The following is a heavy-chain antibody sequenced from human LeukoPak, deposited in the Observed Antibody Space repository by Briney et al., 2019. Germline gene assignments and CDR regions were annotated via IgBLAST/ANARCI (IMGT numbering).Heavy chain of an antibody. J-gene: IGHJ6*03. CDR3: ARDGRIAAGDYYYYYYMDV. Sequence: SETLSLTCTVSGGSISSYYWSWIRQPPGKGLEWIGYIYYSGSTNYNPSLKSRVTISVDTSKNQFSLKLSSVTAADTAVYYCARDGRIAAGDYYYYYYMDVWGKGTTVTVSS. V-gene: IGHV4-59*01. CDR1: GGSISSYY. D-gene: IGHD6-13*01. CDR2: IYYSGST.